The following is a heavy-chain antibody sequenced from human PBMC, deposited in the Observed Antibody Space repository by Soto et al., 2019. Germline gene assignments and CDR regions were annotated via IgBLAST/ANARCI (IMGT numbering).Heavy chain of an antibody. CDR1: GFTFSNSG. Sequence: EVPLLESGGDLVQPGGSLRLVCAASGFTFSNSGMRWVRQAPGQGLEWVSSIGPSGNTYYSDAVKGRFTISRDISKNTLFLQMDSLRAEDTATYYCAKLLHNSYYKVMDVWGQGTTVTVSS. CDR2: IGPSGNT. D-gene: IGHD4-4*01. V-gene: IGHV3-23*01. CDR3: AKLLHNSYYKVMDV. J-gene: IGHJ6*02.